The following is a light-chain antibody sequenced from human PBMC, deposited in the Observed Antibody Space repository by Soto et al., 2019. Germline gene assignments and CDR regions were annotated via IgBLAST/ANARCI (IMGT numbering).Light chain of an antibody. CDR3: ISYTSNSTLVV. J-gene: IGLJ2*01. CDR2: DVS. Sequence: QSALTQPASVSGSPGQSITISCTGTSSDVGGYNYVSWYQQHPGKAPKLMIYDVSNRPSGVSNRFSGSKSGNTASLTISGLQAEDEAEYSCISYTSNSTLVVFGGGTKLTVL. V-gene: IGLV2-14*01. CDR1: SSDVGGYNY.